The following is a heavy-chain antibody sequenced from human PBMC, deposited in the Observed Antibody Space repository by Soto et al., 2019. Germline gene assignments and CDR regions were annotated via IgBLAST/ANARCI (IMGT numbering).Heavy chain of an antibody. CDR3: ANDRSRYSSIRIAFDI. J-gene: IGHJ3*02. Sequence: GGSLRLSCAASGFTFSSYAMSWVRQAPGKGLERVSAIRDSSDSTYYADSVKSRYNISRDKSKNTKYQQKKNLRAEDTDEYYNANDRSRYSSIRIAFDIWGQGTMVTVSS. V-gene: IGHV3-23*01. CDR2: IRDSSDST. CDR1: GFTFSSYA. D-gene: IGHD5-18*01.